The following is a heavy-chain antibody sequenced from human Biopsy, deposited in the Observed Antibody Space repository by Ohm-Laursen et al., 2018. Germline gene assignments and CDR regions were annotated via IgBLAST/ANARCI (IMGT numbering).Heavy chain of an antibody. D-gene: IGHD6-19*01. J-gene: IGHJ2*01. CDR3: ARTPGKAVAGRFLDF. Sequence: SDTLSLTCSVSGGSTNDYFWSWIRQPAGETLEWIGRIYSSGGSSYNPSLKSRISMSMDTSNNQFSLTLTSVTAADTAVYYCARTPGKAVAGRFLDFWGRGTLVTVSS. CDR1: GGSTNDYF. V-gene: IGHV4-4*07. CDR2: IYSSGGS.